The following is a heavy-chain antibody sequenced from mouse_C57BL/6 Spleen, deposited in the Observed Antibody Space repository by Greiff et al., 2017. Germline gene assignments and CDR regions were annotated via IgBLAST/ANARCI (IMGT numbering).Heavy chain of an antibody. CDR3: ARSGMITTVADY. CDR2: INPGDGDT. V-gene: IGHV1-82*01. D-gene: IGHD1-1*01. J-gene: IGHJ2*01. CDR1: GYAFSSSW. Sequence: VQLQQSGPELVKPGASVKISCKASGYAFSSSWMNWVKQRPGKGLAWIGRINPGDGDTNYNGKFKGKATLTADKSSSTAYMQLSSLTSEDSAVYFCARSGMITTVADYWGQGTTLTVSS.